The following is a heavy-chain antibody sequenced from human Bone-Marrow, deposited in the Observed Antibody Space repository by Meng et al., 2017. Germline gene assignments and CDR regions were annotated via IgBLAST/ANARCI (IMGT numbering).Heavy chain of an antibody. D-gene: IGHD5-18*01. V-gene: IGHV4-4*02. CDR2: VYHRGDT. CDR1: GDSISSDIW. CDR3: ARATQRGYTLRVGFDP. Sequence: QVQLQESGPGLVKPSGTLSLTCTVSGDSISSDIWWSWVRQPPGKGLEWIGEVYHRGDTNYNPSLKSRVDISVDKSKNQFYLSLFSVTAADTAVYYCARATQRGYTLRVGFDPWGQGTLVTVSS. J-gene: IGHJ5*02.